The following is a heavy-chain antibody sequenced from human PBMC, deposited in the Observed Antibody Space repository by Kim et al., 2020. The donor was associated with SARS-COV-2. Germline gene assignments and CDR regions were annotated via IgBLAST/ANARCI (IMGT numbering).Heavy chain of an antibody. J-gene: IGHJ3*02. D-gene: IGHD3-22*01. CDR3: ARNWPRYYYDSSDDAFDI. CDR2: IYYSGST. Sequence: SETLSLTCTVSGGSISSSSYYWGWIRQPPGKGLEWIGSIYYSGSTYYNLSLKSRVTISVDTSKNQFSLKLSSVTAADTAVYYCARNWPRYYYDSSDDAFDIWGQGRMVTVSS. CDR1: GGSISSSSYY. V-gene: IGHV4-39*01.